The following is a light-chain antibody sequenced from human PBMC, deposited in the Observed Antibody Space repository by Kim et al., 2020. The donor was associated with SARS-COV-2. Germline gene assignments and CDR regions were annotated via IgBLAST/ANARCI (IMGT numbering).Light chain of an antibody. J-gene: IGKJ5*01. Sequence: DIQMTQSPSSLSASVGDRVTITCRASQSISNYLNWYQQKPGKAPKLLIYAASSLQRGVPSGFSGTGSGTDFTLTISSLQPEDFATYYCQQSYSSPPTFGQGTRLEIK. V-gene: IGKV1-39*01. CDR3: QQSYSSPPT. CDR2: AAS. CDR1: QSISNY.